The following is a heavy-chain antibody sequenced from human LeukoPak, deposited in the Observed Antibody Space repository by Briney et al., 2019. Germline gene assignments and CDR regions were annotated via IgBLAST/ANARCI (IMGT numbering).Heavy chain of an antibody. J-gene: IGHJ4*02. Sequence: PGGSLRLSCAASGFTFSSYWMNWVRQAPGKGLEWVSYISSSSNTIYYADSVKGRFTISRDNAKNSLYLRMNSLRDEDTAVYYCARRGDYFDYWGQGTLVTVSS. CDR1: GFTFSSYW. CDR3: ARRGDYFDY. V-gene: IGHV3-48*02. CDR2: ISSSSNTI.